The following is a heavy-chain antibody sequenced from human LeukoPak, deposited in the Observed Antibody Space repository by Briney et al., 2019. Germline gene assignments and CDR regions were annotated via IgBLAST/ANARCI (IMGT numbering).Heavy chain of an antibody. J-gene: IGHJ4*02. CDR1: GGSFSGYY. D-gene: IGHD3-22*01. CDR2: INHSGST. Sequence: SETLSLTCAVYGGSFSGYYWSWIRQPPGKGLEWIGEINHSGSTNYNPSLKSRVTISVDTSKNQFSLKLSSVTAADTAVYYCARKRGYYVGYFDYWGQGTLVTVSP. V-gene: IGHV4-34*01. CDR3: ARKRGYYVGYFDY.